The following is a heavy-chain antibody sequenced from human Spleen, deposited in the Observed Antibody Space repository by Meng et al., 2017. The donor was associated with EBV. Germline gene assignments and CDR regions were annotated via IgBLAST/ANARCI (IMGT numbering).Heavy chain of an antibody. J-gene: IGHJ5*02. CDR1: GVANSSGCYS. V-gene: IGHV4-30-2*01. Sequence: HPQVSGPGLVKPSQTPSLTCAVAGVANSSGCYSWGWIRQPPGKCLELIGYFYNSGGTFYNPTLKSRVTISVDRSKTQFSLKLSSVTAADTAIYYCARGRTVARSPWFDPWGQGTLVTVSS. CDR3: ARGRTVARSPWFDP. D-gene: IGHD4-11*01. CDR2: FYNSGGT.